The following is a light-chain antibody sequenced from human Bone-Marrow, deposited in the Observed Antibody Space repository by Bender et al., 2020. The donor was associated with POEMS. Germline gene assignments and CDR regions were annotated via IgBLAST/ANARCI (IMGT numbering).Light chain of an antibody. CDR1: ALPMQY. CDR2: KDS. CDR3: AAWEDSLNGWV. V-gene: IGLV3-25*02. J-gene: IGLJ3*02. Sequence: SSELTQPPSVSVSPGQTARITCSADALPMQYVHWYQLKPGQAPVMVIYKDSARPSGIPDRFSGSKSGTSASLAISGLQSEDEADYYCAAWEDSLNGWVFGGGTKLTVL.